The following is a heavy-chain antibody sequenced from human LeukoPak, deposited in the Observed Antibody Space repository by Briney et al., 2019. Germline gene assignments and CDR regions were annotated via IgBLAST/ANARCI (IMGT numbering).Heavy chain of an antibody. J-gene: IGHJ4*02. CDR2: IYYSGST. D-gene: IGHD5-12*01. V-gene: IGHV4-39*07. CDR3: ARVSGYDWESFYDY. CDR1: GGSISSSSYY. Sequence: PSETLSLTCTVSGGSISSSSYYWGWIRHPPGKGLEWIGSIYYSGSTYYNPSLKSRVTISVDTSKNPFSLKLNSVTAADTAVYYCARVSGYDWESFYDYWGQGTLVTVSS.